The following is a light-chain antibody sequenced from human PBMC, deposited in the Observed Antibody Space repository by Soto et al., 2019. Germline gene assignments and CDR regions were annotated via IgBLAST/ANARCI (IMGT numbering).Light chain of an antibody. CDR3: QQYNNWLTWT. Sequence: DIQMTQSPSSLSASVGDRVTITCRASQGIRNDLGWYQQKPGKAPKRLIYAASSLQSGVPSRFSGSGSGTEFTLTISSLQSEDFAVYYCQQYNNWLTWTFGQGTKVEIK. CDR2: AAS. J-gene: IGKJ1*01. V-gene: IGKV1-17*01. CDR1: QGIRND.